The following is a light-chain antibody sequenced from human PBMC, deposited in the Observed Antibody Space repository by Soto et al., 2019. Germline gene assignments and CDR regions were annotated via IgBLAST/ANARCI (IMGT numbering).Light chain of an antibody. Sequence: ETVMTQSAATLSVSPGERTTLSCRASQSVNTNLAWYQQKPGQAPRLLIFGASIRATGVPDRFSGSGSGTEFTLSISSLQSEDSAVYYCQQYNDWPTFGQGTKVDIK. CDR3: QQYNDWPT. CDR1: QSVNTN. V-gene: IGKV3-15*01. CDR2: GAS. J-gene: IGKJ1*01.